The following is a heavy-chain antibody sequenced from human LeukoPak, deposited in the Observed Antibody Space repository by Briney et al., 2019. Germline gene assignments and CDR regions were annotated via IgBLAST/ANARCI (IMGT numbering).Heavy chain of an antibody. CDR1: GGTFSSYA. Sequence: SVKVSCKASGGTFSSYAISWVRQAPGQGLEWMGGIIPIFGTANCAQKFQGRVTITADKSTSTAYMELSSLRSEDTAVYYCAREGIAVAAPRYNWFDPWGQGTLVTVSS. CDR3: AREGIAVAAPRYNWFDP. D-gene: IGHD6-19*01. CDR2: IIPIFGTA. V-gene: IGHV1-69*06. J-gene: IGHJ5*02.